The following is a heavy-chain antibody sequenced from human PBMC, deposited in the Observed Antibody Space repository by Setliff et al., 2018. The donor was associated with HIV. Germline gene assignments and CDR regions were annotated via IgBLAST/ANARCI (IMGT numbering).Heavy chain of an antibody. CDR3: ARDDYDSSGYHSFDY. J-gene: IGHJ4*02. D-gene: IGHD3-22*01. CDR1: AYTFSKYG. Sequence: ASVKVSCKASAYTFSKYGISWVRQAPGQGLEWMGWMSPYNGNTNYAQKFQGRVTMTIDTSTRTAYMDLRSLRSDDTAVYYCARDDYDSSGYHSFDYWGQGTLVTVSS. CDR2: MSPYNGNT. V-gene: IGHV1-18*01.